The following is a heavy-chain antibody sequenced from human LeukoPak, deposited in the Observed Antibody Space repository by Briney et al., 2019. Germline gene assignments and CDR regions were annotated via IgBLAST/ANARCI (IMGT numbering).Heavy chain of an antibody. CDR1: GFTFSNYA. V-gene: IGHV3-23*01. J-gene: IGHJ4*02. CDR3: AKGPQVDFDY. CDR2: ISGSGGNT. Sequence: PGESLRLSCAASGFTFSNYAMSWVRQAPGKGLEWVSAISGSGGNTYYADPVKGRFTISRDNYLQMNSLRAEDTAVYYCAKGPQVDFDYWGQGTLVTVSS.